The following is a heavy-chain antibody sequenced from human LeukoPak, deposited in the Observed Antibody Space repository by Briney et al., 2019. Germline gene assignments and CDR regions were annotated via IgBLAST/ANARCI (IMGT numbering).Heavy chain of an antibody. CDR2: ISAYNGNT. J-gene: IGHJ5*02. CDR1: GYTFTSYG. V-gene: IGHV1-18*01. CDR3: ARDPTDRWVAGHGHNWFDP. Sequence: ASVKASCKASGYTFTSYGIGWVRQPPGQGLEGMGWISAYNGNTNYAQKLQGRVTMTTDTSTSTAYMELRSLRSDDTAVYYCARDPTDRWVAGHGHNWFDPWRQGTLDSVPS. D-gene: IGHD4-23*01.